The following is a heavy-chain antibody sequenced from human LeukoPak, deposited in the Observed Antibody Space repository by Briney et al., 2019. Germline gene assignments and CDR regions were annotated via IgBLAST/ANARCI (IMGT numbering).Heavy chain of an antibody. V-gene: IGHV6-1*01. CDR2: TYYRSKWYN. Sequence: SQTLSLTCVISGDSVSSNSAAWNWIRQSPSRGLEWLGRTYYRSKWYNDYAVSVKSRITINPDTSKNQFSLQLNSVTPEDTAVYYCAREVMATISGGYYFDYWGQGTLVTVSS. CDR1: GDSVSSNSAA. D-gene: IGHD5-12*01. CDR3: AREVMATISGGYYFDY. J-gene: IGHJ4*02.